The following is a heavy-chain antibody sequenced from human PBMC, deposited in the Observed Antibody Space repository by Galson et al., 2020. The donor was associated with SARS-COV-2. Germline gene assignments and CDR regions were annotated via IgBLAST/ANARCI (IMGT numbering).Heavy chain of an antibody. CDR3: ARSYTISANLHY. Sequence: SETLSLTCTVSGDSISCSSFYWAWVRQSPEKGLEWIGSIYYRGEANYSPSLRTRATISVDISKNQFSLELTSVTAADTAVYYCARSYTISANLHYWGQGTLVTVSS. D-gene: IGHD6-6*01. V-gene: IGHV4-39*01. J-gene: IGHJ4*02. CDR2: IYYRGEA. CDR1: GDSISCSSFY.